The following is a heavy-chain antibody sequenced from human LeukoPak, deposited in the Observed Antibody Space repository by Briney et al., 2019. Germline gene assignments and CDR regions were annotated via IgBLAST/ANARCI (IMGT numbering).Heavy chain of an antibody. V-gene: IGHV1-46*01. CDR3: ARVAHRYSDYDYHDY. J-gene: IGHJ4*02. CDR2: INPSGGST. CDR1: GYPFTNYY. Sequence: ALVKVSFKASGYPFTNYYMHWVRQAPGQGLEWMGIINPSGGSTSYAQKFQGRVTMTRDTSTSTVYMDLSSLRSEDTAVYYCARVAHRYSDYDYHDYWGQGTLVTVSS. D-gene: IGHD5-12*01.